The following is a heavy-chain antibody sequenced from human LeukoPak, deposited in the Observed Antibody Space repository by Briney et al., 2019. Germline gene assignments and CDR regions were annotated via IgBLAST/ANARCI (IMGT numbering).Heavy chain of an antibody. D-gene: IGHD4-17*01. CDR1: GYTFTDYY. J-gene: IGHJ3*01. CDR3: ARERSSGDYGNAFDV. CDR2: INPKRGVT. Sequence: ASVKVSCKTSGYTFTDYYIHWLRQAPGQGLEWMGWINPKRGVTTYSQKFQGRVTMTRDTSITTAYMELSRLRSDDTSMYYCARERSSGDYGNAFDVWGQGTKVTV. V-gene: IGHV1-2*02.